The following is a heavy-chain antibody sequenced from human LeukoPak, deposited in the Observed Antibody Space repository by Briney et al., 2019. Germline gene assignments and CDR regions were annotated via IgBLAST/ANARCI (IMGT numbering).Heavy chain of an antibody. CDR2: ITGSSSNI. V-gene: IGHV3-21*01. J-gene: IGHJ4*02. CDR1: GFIFSSYN. D-gene: IGHD3-10*01. Sequence: GGSLRLSCAASGFIFSSYNMNWVRQAPGRGLEWVSFITGSSSNIYYADSVKGRFTVSRDNAKNSLYLQMNSLRAEDTAVYYCARAYYGSGRSLDYWGQETVVTISS. CDR3: ARAYYGSGRSLDY.